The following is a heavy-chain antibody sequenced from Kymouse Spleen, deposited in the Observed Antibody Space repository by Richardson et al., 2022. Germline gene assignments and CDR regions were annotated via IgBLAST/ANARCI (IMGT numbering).Heavy chain of an antibody. CDR2: IYYSGST. Sequence: QVQLQESGPGLVKPSETLSLTCTVSGGSISSYYWSWIRQPPGKGLEWIGYIYYSGSTNYNPSLKSRVTISVDTSKNQFSLKLSSVTAADTAVYYCARDLHSSFYYYGMDVWGQGTTVTVSS. D-gene: IGHD6-6*01. J-gene: IGHJ6*02. CDR1: GGSISSYY. V-gene: IGHV4-59*01. CDR3: ARDLHSSFYYYGMDV.